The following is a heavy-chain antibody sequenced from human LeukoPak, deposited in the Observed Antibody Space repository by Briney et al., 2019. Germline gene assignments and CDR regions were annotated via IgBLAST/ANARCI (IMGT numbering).Heavy chain of an antibody. D-gene: IGHD5-12*01. CDR1: GGSISSSSYY. CDR2: IYYSGST. CDR3: AREADIVATAEAFDI. V-gene: IGHV4-30-4*01. J-gene: IGHJ3*02. Sequence: SETLSLTCTVSGGSISSSSYYWSWIRQPPGKGLEWIGYIYYSGSTYYNPSLKSRVTISVDTSKNQFSLKLSSVTAADTAVYYCAREADIVATAEAFDIWGQGTMVTVSS.